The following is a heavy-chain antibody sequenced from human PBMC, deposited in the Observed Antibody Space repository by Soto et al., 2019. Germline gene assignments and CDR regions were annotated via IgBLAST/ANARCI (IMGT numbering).Heavy chain of an antibody. D-gene: IGHD3-9*01. Sequence: WGSLRLSCAGSGFTPTTTPLILVRQPPGKWLEWVTTISGTASRTYYVDSVKGRFFISRDNAKNTVTLQMNNLTVDDTAVYYCATSFRYFDNWGQGTRVTVSS. J-gene: IGHJ4*02. CDR3: ATSFRYFDN. CDR1: GFTPTTTP. V-gene: IGHV3-23*01. CDR2: ISGTASRT.